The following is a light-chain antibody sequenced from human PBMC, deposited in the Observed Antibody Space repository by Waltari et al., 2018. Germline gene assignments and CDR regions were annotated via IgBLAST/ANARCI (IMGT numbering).Light chain of an antibody. V-gene: IGLV2-11*01. CDR1: SSDVGGYNY. CDR2: DVS. Sequence: QSALTQPRSVSGSPGQSVTISCTGTSSDVGGYNYVPVSQQHPGKAPKLMIYDVSKRPSGVPDRFSGSKSGNTASLTISGLQAEDEADYYCCSYAGSYTYVVFGGGTKLTVL. CDR3: CSYAGSYTYVV. J-gene: IGLJ2*01.